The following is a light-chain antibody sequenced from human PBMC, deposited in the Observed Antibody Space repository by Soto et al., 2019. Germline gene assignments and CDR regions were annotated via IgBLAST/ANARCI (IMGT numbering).Light chain of an antibody. CDR1: QGISNY. V-gene: IGKV1-27*01. Sequence: DIQMTQSPSSLSASVGDRVTITCRASQGISNYLAWYQQKPGKVPKLLIYAASTLQSGVPSRFSGSGSGTHFTLTITSLQAEDVAVYYCQQYYSSPPTFGQGTKVDIK. CDR3: QQYYSSPPT. J-gene: IGKJ1*01. CDR2: AAS.